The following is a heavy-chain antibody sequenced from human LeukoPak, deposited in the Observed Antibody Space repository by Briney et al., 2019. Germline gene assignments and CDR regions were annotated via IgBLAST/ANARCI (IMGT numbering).Heavy chain of an antibody. CDR1: GGSISSYY. Sequence: SETLSLTCTVSGGSISSYYWSWIRQPPGKGLEWIGYIYYSGSTSYNPSLKSRVTISVDTSRNQFSLKLSSVTAADTAVYYCARDITMVRYWGQGTLVTVSS. V-gene: IGHV4-59*01. CDR2: IYYSGST. J-gene: IGHJ4*02. CDR3: ARDITMVRY. D-gene: IGHD3-10*01.